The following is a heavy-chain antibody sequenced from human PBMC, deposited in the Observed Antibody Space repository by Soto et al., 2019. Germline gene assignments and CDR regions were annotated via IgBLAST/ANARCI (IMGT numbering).Heavy chain of an antibody. CDR1: GGSISSSSYY. CDR3: AGESGYSYGYGFYYGMDV. D-gene: IGHD5-18*01. V-gene: IGHV4-39*01. CDR2: IYYSWGT. Sequence: PSETLSLTCTVSGGSISSSSYYWGWIRQPPGKGLEWIGRIYYSWGTYYNPSLKSRVTISVDTSKNQFSLKLSSVTAADTAVYYCAGESGYSYGYGFYYGMDVWGQGTTVTVSS. J-gene: IGHJ6*02.